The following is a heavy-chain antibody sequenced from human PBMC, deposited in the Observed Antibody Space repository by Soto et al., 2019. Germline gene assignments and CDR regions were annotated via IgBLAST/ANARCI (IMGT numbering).Heavy chain of an antibody. Sequence: TGGSLRLSCAASGFTFSSYGMHWVRQAPGKGLEWVAVISYDGSNKYYADSVKGRFTISRDNSKNTLYLQMNSLRAEDTAVYYCAKVGLLWFGEFYYYYYYYMDVWGKGTTVTVSS. V-gene: IGHV3-30*18. CDR2: ISYDGSNK. CDR3: AKVGLLWFGEFYYYYYYYMDV. J-gene: IGHJ6*03. CDR1: GFTFSSYG. D-gene: IGHD3-10*01.